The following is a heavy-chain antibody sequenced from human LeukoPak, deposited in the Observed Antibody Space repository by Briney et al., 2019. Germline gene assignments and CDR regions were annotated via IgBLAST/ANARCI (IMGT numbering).Heavy chain of an antibody. CDR1: GFTFSDYY. D-gene: IGHD3-10*01. Sequence: GGSLRLSCAASGFTFSDYYMSWIRQAPAKGLEWVSYISSSGSTIYYADSVKGRFTISRDNAKNSLYLQMNSLRAEDTAVYYCAREGNYGSGSYYYYYYYMDVWGKGTTVTVSS. V-gene: IGHV3-11*01. J-gene: IGHJ6*03. CDR3: AREGNYGSGSYYYYYYYMDV. CDR2: ISSSGSTI.